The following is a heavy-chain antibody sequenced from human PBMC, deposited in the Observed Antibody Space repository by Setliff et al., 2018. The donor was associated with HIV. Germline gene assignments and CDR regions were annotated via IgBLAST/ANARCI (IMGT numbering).Heavy chain of an antibody. CDR2: MYHSGNP. CDR3: ASSSGWYRLDS. CDR1: GDSISSGHW. Sequence: PSETLSLTCVVSGDSISSGHWWTWVRQPPGEGLEWIGEMYHSGNPTYNPSLKSRVTISVDKSKNQFSLKLTSVTAADTAVYFCASSSGWYRLDSWGQGTLVTVSS. J-gene: IGHJ4*02. D-gene: IGHD6-19*01. V-gene: IGHV4-4*02.